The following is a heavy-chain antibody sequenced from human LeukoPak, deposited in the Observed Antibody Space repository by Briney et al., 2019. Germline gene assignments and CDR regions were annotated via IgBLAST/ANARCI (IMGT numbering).Heavy chain of an antibody. CDR1: GFTFSSYW. D-gene: IGHD2-21*02. CDR3: AKDGTGCGGDCYSDY. Sequence: GGSLRLSCAASGFTFSSYWMSWVRQAPGKGLEWVSAITYSGGNTYYADSVKGRFTISRDNSKNTLYLQMNSLRAEDTAVYYRAKDGTGCGGDCYSDYWGQGTLVTVSS. CDR2: ITYSGGNT. J-gene: IGHJ4*02. V-gene: IGHV3-23*01.